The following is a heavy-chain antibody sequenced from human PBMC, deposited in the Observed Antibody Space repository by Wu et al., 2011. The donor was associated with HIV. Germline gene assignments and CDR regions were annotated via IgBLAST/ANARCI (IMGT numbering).Heavy chain of an antibody. D-gene: IGHD5-12*01. Sequence: QVQLCSLGLSEKPGAQXRSPARLLDTPFTGYYMHWVRQAPGQGLEWMGWINPNSGGTNYAQKFQGRVTMTRDTSISTAYMELSRLRSDDTAVYYCARFTEDRGSGGYWGQGTLVTVSS. CDR2: INPNSGGT. CDR3: ARFTEDRGSGGY. CDR1: DTPFTGYY. V-gene: IGHV1-2*02. J-gene: IGHJ4*02.